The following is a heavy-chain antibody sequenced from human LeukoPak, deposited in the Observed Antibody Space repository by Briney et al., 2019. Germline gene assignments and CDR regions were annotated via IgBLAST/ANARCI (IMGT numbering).Heavy chain of an antibody. V-gene: IGHV3-30*18. D-gene: IGHD3-10*01. J-gene: IGHJ6*02. CDR3: AKDRIPHYYGSGSYPGAHYYYYGMDV. Sequence: GGSLRLSCAASGFTLSSYGMHCVRQAPGKGLEWVAVISYDGSNKHYADSVKGRFTISRDNSKNTLYLQMNSLRAEDTAVYYCAKDRIPHYYGSGSYPGAHYYYYGMDVWGQGTTVTVSS. CDR2: ISYDGSNK. CDR1: GFTLSSYG.